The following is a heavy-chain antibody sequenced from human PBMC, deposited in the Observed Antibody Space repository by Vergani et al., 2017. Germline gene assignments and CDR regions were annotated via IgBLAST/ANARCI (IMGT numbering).Heavy chain of an antibody. CDR2: IYVSGIT. CDR1: GASINNDFYY. D-gene: IGHD4-23*01. V-gene: IGHV4-61*02. Sequence: QVQLQESGPGLVKPSRTLSLTCTVSGASINNDFYYWHWIRQPAGKGLECIGRIYVSGITDYNSSLQSRVSMSVDTSKNQFSLTLTSVTAADTAVYYCARDNKQLRPRAFDLWVQGTMVTVSS. J-gene: IGHJ3*01. CDR3: ARDNKQLRPRAFDL.